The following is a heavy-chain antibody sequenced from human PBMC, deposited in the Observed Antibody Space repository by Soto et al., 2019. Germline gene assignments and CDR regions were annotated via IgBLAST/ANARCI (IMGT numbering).Heavy chain of an antibody. V-gene: IGHV3-21*01. Sequence: VVSLILSCAASGGTFSSYIMNWFRQAPGKGLEWVSDISSSSSYIYYSDSLKGRFTISIYNSKNSLYLQMNSLRAEDTDVYYCEGDFNTWGQGTMVTVSS. CDR3: EGDFNT. CDR1: GGTFSSYI. CDR2: ISSSSSYI. J-gene: IGHJ3*01.